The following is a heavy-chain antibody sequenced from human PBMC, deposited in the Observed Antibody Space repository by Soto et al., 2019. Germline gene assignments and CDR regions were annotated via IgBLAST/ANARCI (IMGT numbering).Heavy chain of an antibody. CDR3: ARDMYSSSWYVPIEY. D-gene: IGHD6-13*01. CDR1: GFTFSSYG. CDR2: IWYDGSNK. V-gene: IGHV3-33*01. J-gene: IGHJ4*02. Sequence: QVQLVESGGGVVQPGRSLRLSCAASGFTFSSYGMHWVRQAPGKGLEWVAVIWYDGSNKYYADSVKGRFTISRDNSKNTLYLQMNSLRAEDTAVYYCARDMYSSSWYVPIEYCGQGTLVTVSS.